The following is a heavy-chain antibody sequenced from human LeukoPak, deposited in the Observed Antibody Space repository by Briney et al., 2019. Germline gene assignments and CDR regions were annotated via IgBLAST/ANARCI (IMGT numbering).Heavy chain of an antibody. CDR3: AKDSIAARGGEYYFDY. J-gene: IGHJ4*02. CDR1: GFTFSSYA. CDR2: ISYDESNK. D-gene: IGHD6-6*01. Sequence: GGSLRLSCAATGFTFSSYAMHWVRQAPGKGLEWVAVISYDESNKYYADSVKGRFTISRDNSKNTLYLQMNSLRAEDTAVYYCAKDSIAARGGEYYFDYWGQGTLVTVSS. V-gene: IGHV3-30*18.